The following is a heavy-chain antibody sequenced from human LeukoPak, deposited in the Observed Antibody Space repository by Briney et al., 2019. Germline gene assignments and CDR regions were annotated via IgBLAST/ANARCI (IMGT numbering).Heavy chain of an antibody. CDR1: GFTFSSYG. J-gene: IGHJ4*02. CDR2: IWYDGSNK. Sequence: GGSLRLSCAASGFTFSSYGMHWVRQAPGKGLEWVAVIWYDGSNKYFADSVKGRFTISRDNSKNTLYLQMNSLRAEDTAVYYCARGQDIGNYYFDYWGQGTLVTVSS. D-gene: IGHD2-15*01. V-gene: IGHV3-33*01. CDR3: ARGQDIGNYYFDY.